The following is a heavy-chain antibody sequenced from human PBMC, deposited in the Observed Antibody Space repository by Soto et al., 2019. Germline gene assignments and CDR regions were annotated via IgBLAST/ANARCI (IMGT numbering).Heavy chain of an antibody. CDR2: ISAYNGNT. J-gene: IGHJ4*02. CDR1: GYTFTSYG. D-gene: IGHD2-15*01. Sequence: ASVKVSCKASGYTFTSYGISWVRQAPGQGLEWMGWISAYNGNTNYAQKLQGRITMTTDTSTSTAYMELRSLRSDDTAVYYCSSSKGYCSGGSCYSFHYWGQGTLVTVSS. CDR3: SSSKGYCSGGSCYSFHY. V-gene: IGHV1-18*01.